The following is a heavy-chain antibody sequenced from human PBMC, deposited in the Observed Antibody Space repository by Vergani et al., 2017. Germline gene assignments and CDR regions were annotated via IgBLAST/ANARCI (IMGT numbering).Heavy chain of an antibody. D-gene: IGHD6-19*01. CDR2: INAGNGNT. Sequence: QVQLVQSGAEVKKPGASVKVSCKASGYTFTSYAMHWVRQAPGQRLEWMGWINAGNGNTKYSQKFQGRVTITRDTSASPAYMELSSLRSEDTAVYYCARSTSSGWYDNWFDPWGQGTLVTVSS. CDR3: ARSTSSGWYDNWFDP. V-gene: IGHV1-3*01. CDR1: GYTFTSYA. J-gene: IGHJ5*02.